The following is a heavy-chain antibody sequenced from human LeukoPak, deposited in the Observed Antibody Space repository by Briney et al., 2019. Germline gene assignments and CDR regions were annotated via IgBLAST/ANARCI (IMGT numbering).Heavy chain of an antibody. V-gene: IGHV5-51*01. J-gene: IGHJ6*02. CDR3: ARQQQLVRHPQLGYYYGMDV. CDR1: GYSFTSYW. Sequence: KDGESLKISCKGSGYSFTSYWIGWVRQMPGKGLEWMGIIYPGDSDTRYSPSFQGQVTISADKSISTAYLQWSSLKASDTAMYYCARQQQLVRHPQLGYYYGMDVWGQGTTVTVSS. D-gene: IGHD6-13*01. CDR2: IYPGDSDT.